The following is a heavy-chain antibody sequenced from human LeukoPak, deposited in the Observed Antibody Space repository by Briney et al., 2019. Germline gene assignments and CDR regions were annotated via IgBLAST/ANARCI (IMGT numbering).Heavy chain of an antibody. Sequence: GGSLRLSCVASRFXFSNYEINWVRQAPGKGLEWVSYISSSGNNIYYADSVKGRFTISRDNAKNSLYLQMNSLRAEDTAVYYCARSVDYWGQGTLVTVSS. CDR1: RFXFSNYE. CDR2: ISSSGNNI. CDR3: ARSVDY. V-gene: IGHV3-48*03. J-gene: IGHJ4*02.